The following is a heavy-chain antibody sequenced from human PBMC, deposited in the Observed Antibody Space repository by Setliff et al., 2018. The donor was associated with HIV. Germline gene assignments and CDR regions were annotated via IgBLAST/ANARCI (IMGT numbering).Heavy chain of an antibody. J-gene: IGHJ4*02. Sequence: ASVKVSCKASGYTFTDYYIHWVRQAPGQGLEWMGIINASGGSTTYAQKLQGRVTMTRDTSTSTVYMELRSLRSEDTAVYYCARDKYSSSENFDYWGQGTLVTVS. D-gene: IGHD6-6*01. CDR1: GYTFTDYY. V-gene: IGHV1-46*04. CDR2: INASGGST. CDR3: ARDKYSSSENFDY.